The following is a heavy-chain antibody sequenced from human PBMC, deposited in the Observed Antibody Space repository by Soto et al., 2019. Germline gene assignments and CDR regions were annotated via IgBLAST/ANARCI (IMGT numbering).Heavy chain of an antibody. CDR3: ARQSSSSGYSSGWYEDNWFDP. V-gene: IGHV4-4*07. J-gene: IGHJ5*02. D-gene: IGHD6-19*01. CDR2: IYTSGST. CDR1: GGSISSYY. Sequence: SETLSLTCTVSGGSISSYYWSWIRQPAGKGLEWIGRIYTSGSTNYNPSLKSRVTMSVDTSKNQFSLKLSSVTAADTAVYYCARQSSSSGYSSGWYEDNWFDPWGQGTLVTVSS.